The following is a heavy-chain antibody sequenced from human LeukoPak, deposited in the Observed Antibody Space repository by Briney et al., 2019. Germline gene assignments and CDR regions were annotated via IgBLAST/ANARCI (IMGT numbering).Heavy chain of an antibody. V-gene: IGHV1-2*02. D-gene: IGHD3-22*01. Sequence: ASVKVSCKASGYSFTGYYIHWVRQAPGQGLEWMGWINPNSGGTNYAQKFQGRVTMTRDTSISTAYMDLSRLRSDDTAVYYCAREPGGDNYYDSSGYFFDYWGQGTLVTVSS. J-gene: IGHJ4*02. CDR2: INPNSGGT. CDR3: AREPGGDNYYDSSGYFFDY. CDR1: GYSFTGYY.